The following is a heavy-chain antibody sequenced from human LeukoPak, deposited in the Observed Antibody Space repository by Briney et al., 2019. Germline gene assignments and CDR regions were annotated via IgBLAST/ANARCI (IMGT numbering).Heavy chain of an antibody. CDR1: GGSISSSNW. CDR3: ARGRGYGRTFDY. Sequence: SETLSLTCAVSGGSISSSNWWSWVRQPPGKGLEWIGYIYFSGTTNYNPSLKSRVTVLVDTSKNQFSLKLRSVTAADTAVYYCARGRGYGRTFDYWGQGTLVTVSS. V-gene: IGHV4-4*02. J-gene: IGHJ4*02. CDR2: IYFSGTT. D-gene: IGHD5-18*01.